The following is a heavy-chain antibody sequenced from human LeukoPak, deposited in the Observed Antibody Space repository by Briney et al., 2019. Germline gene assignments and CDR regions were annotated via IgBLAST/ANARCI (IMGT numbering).Heavy chain of an antibody. CDR3: ASRPIGYCSGGSCYFTYYFDY. CDR2: ISAYNGKK. V-gene: IGHV1-18*01. D-gene: IGHD2-15*01. CDR1: GYTFTSYG. J-gene: IGHJ4*02. Sequence: ASVKVSCMASGYTFTSYGISWVRQAPGQGLEWVGWISAYNGKKNYAQKLQGRVTMTTDTSTSTAYMELRSLRSDDTAVYYCASRPIGYCSGGSCYFTYYFDYWGQGTLVTVSS.